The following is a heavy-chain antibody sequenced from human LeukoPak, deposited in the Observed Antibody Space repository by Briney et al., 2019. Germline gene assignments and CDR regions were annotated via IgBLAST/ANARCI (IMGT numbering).Heavy chain of an antibody. D-gene: IGHD3-10*01. CDR1: GYTFTSYA. CDR3: ARPGRSYYYGHYVCFDP. CDR2: ISPKSGVT. V-gene: IGHV1-2*02. J-gene: IGHJ5*02. Sequence: ASVKVSCKASGYTFTSYAMNWVRQAPGQGLGWMGWISPKSGVTNYAQQFQGRVTITSDTSISTAYMELSRLTADDTAVYYCARPGRSYYYGHYVCFDPWGQGTLVTVSS.